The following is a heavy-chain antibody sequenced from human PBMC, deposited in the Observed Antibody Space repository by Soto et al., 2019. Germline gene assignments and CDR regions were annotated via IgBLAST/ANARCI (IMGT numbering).Heavy chain of an antibody. V-gene: IGHV1-69*12. CDR3: ARDGGTSCYHTWYYGMDV. CDR2: IIPIFGTA. CDR1: GGTFSSYA. D-gene: IGHD2-2*01. J-gene: IGHJ6*02. Sequence: QVQLVQSGAEVKKPGSSVKVSCKASGGTFSSYAISWVRQAPGQGLEWMGGIIPIFGTANHAQKFQGRVTIPGDESTSTAYMELRGLGAEDTAVYYCARDGGTSCYHTWYYGMDVWGQGTTVTVSS.